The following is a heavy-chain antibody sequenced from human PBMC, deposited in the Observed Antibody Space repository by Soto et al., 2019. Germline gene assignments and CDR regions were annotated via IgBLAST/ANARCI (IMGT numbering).Heavy chain of an antibody. CDR3: ARTMVYCSGGSCYDAFDI. CDR1: GGTFSSYT. J-gene: IGHJ3*02. D-gene: IGHD2-15*01. CDR2: IIPILGIA. Sequence: SVKVSCKASGGTFSSYTISWVRQAPGQGLEWMGRIIPILGIANYAQKFQGRVTITADKSTSTAYMELSSLISEDTAVYYCARTMVYCSGGSCYDAFDIWGQGTMVTVSS. V-gene: IGHV1-69*02.